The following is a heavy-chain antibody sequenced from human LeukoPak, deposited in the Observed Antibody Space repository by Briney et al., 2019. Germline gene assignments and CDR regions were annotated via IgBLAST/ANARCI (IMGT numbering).Heavy chain of an antibody. J-gene: IGHJ6*03. CDR3: AKTEYSSSGSRYYYYMDV. CDR1: GFTFSSYA. CDR2: ISGSGGST. V-gene: IGHV3-23*01. D-gene: IGHD6-13*01. Sequence: GGSLRLSCAASGFTFSSYAMSWVRQAPGKGLEWVSAISGSGGSTYYADSVKGRFTIYRDNSKNTLYLQMNSLRAEDTAVYYCAKTEYSSSGSRYYYYMDVWGKGTTVTVSS.